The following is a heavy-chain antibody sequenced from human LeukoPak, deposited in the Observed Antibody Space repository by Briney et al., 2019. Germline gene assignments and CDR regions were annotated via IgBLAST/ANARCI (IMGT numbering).Heavy chain of an antibody. J-gene: IGHJ4*02. CDR1: GFTFSSYS. D-gene: IGHD3-22*01. Sequence: GGSLRLSCAASGFTFSSYSMNWVRQAPGKGLEWVSYISSSSSTIYYADSVKGRFTISRDNAKNSLYLQMNSLRAEDTAVYYCARGGLYYYDSSGYYYGDYWGQGTLVTVSS. CDR3: ARGGLYYYDSSGYYYGDY. V-gene: IGHV3-48*01. CDR2: ISSSSSTI.